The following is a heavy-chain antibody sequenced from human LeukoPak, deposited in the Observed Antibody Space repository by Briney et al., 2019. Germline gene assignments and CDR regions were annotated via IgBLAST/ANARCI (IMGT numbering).Heavy chain of an antibody. CDR3: AREEVRDGPTWFDP. V-gene: IGHV4-59*01. D-gene: IGHD5-24*01. CDR2: IYYSGST. CDR1: GGSISSYY. J-gene: IGHJ5*02. Sequence: SETLSLTCTVSGGSISSYYWSWIRQPPGKGLEWIGYIYYSGSTNYNPSLKSRVTISVDTSKNQFSLKLSSVTAADTAVYYCAREEVRDGPTWFDPWGQGTLVTVSS.